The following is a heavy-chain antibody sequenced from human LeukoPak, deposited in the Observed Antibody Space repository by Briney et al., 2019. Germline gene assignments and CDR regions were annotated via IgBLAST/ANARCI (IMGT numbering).Heavy chain of an antibody. CDR1: GYSISSGYY. CDR2: IHHSGNT. D-gene: IGHD3-3*01. V-gene: IGHV4-38-2*02. CDR3: ARVTITIFGVAQPSLDH. J-gene: IGHJ4*02. Sequence: SETLSLTCTVSGYSISSGYYWGWIRQSPGKALEWIGNIHHSGNTNYNPSLKSRVTIALDTSKNQFSLKVSSVTAADTGEYYCARVTITIFGVAQPSLDHWGQGILVIVSS.